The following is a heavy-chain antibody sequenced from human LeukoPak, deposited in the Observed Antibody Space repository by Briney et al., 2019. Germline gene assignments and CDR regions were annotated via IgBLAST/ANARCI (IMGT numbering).Heavy chain of an antibody. V-gene: IGHV3-13*01. CDR1: GFTFSSYD. Sequence: GGSLRLSCAASGFTFSSYDMHWVRQATGKGLEWVSAIGTAGDTYYPGSVKGRFNISRENAKNSLYLQMNSLRAGDTAVYYCARGPMAGLRLGELSFDYWGQGTLVTVSS. CDR3: ARGPMAGLRLGELSFDY. J-gene: IGHJ4*02. D-gene: IGHD3-16*02. CDR2: IGTAGDT.